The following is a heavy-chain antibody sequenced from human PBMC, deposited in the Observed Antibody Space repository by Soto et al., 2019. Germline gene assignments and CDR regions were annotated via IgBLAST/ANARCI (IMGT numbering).Heavy chain of an antibody. V-gene: IGHV4-4*07. CDR1: AGSISAYY. Sequence: PXATLSLTCSVSAGSISAYYWSWWTWIRQPAGKGLEWIGRIYTNGSSNFNPSLKSRPTMSVDMSKNQFSLKLSSVTAADTAVYYCETETAASSRRLDYWGQGTLVTVSS. CDR3: ETETAASSRRLDY. J-gene: IGHJ4*02. D-gene: IGHD2-15*01. CDR2: IYTNGSS.